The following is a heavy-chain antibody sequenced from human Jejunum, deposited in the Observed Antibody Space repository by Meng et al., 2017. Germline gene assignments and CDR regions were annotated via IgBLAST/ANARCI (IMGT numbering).Heavy chain of an antibody. J-gene: IGHJ4*02. CDR3: ARAYCTDVSCHDFFDS. V-gene: IGHV4-4*02. CDR2: IDPSEST. CDR1: GASISRTNW. D-gene: IGHD2-8*01. Sequence: LQGSGPALLNPSGTLSPTAAFSGASISRTNWWSWVRQPPGKGLEWIGKIDPSESTHYNPSLKGRVTISADRSKNQFSLRLTSVTAADTAIYYCARAYCTDVSCHDFFDSWGQGTLVTVSS.